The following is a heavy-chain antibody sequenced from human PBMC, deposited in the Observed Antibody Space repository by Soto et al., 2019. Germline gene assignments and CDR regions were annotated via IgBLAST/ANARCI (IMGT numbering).Heavy chain of an antibody. CDR1: GVTFSTYT. J-gene: IGHJ4*02. Sequence: GGSLRLSCAASGVTFSTYTMDGVRQAPGKGLEWVAFISSSRSNIYYTDSVKGRFTISRDNSKNTLYLQMNSLRAEDTAVYYCAREPLFGDFDYWGQGTLVTVSS. D-gene: IGHD3-10*01. V-gene: IGHV3-30-3*01. CDR2: ISSSRSNI. CDR3: AREPLFGDFDY.